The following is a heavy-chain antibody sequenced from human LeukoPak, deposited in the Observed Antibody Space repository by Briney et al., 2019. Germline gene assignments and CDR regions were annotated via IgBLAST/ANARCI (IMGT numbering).Heavy chain of an antibody. CDR1: GFTFSNAW. CDR2: IKSKTDGGTT. CDR3: TTDLPYYDILSDY. D-gene: IGHD3-9*01. Sequence: GGSLRLSCAASGFTFSNAWMSWVRQAPGKGLEWVGRIKSKTDGGTTDYAAPVKGRFTISRDDSKNTLYLQMNSLKTEDTAVYYCTTDLPYYDILSDYWGQGTLVTVSS. J-gene: IGHJ4*02. V-gene: IGHV3-15*01.